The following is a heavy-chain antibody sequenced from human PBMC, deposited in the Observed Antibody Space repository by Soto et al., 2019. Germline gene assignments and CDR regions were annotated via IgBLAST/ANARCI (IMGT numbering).Heavy chain of an antibody. CDR2: ISYDGGNK. V-gene: IGHV3-30*18. J-gene: IGHJ4*02. CDR1: GFTFSSYG. D-gene: IGHD6-6*01. Sequence: GGSLRLSCAASGFTFSSYGMHWVRQAPGKGLEWVAVISYDGGNKFYAVSVEGRFTISRDNSQNTLYLQMNSLRAEDTAVYYCAKGQIEYTSYPLDYWGQGTLVTVSS. CDR3: AKGQIEYTSYPLDY.